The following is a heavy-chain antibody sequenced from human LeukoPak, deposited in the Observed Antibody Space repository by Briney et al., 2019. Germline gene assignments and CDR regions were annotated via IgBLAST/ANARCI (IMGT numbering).Heavy chain of an antibody. CDR2: IWYDGSNK. V-gene: IGHV3-33*01. CDR3: ARDSVGAPLGWFDP. J-gene: IGHJ5*02. CDR1: GFTFSSYG. Sequence: PGGSLRLSCAASGFTFSSYGMHWVRQAPGKGLEWVAVIWYDGSNKYYADSVKGRFTISRDNSKNTLYLQTNSLRAEDTAVYYCARDSVGAPLGWFDPWGQGTLVTVSS. D-gene: IGHD2-2*01.